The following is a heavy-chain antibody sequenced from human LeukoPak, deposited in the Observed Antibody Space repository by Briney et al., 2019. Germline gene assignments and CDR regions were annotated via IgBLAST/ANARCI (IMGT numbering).Heavy chain of an antibody. CDR1: GFTFDDYA. Sequence: GGSLRHSCAASGFTFDDYAMHWVRQAPGKGLEWVSLINGDGGSTYYADSVKGRFTISRDNSKSSLYLQMNSLRTEDTALYYCAKSSAAAYNWFDPWGQGTLVTVSS. V-gene: IGHV3-43*02. J-gene: IGHJ5*02. CDR3: AKSSAAAYNWFDP. D-gene: IGHD6-13*01. CDR2: INGDGGST.